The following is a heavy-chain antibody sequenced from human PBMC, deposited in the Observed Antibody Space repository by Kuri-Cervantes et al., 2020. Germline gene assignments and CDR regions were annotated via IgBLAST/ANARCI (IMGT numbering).Heavy chain of an antibody. J-gene: IGHJ4*02. CDR2: IYYSGST. D-gene: IGHD2/OR15-2a*01. CDR3: ARYYALWKACDD. V-gene: IGHV4-59*01. CDR1: GGSFSSYY. Sequence: SQTLSLTCAVYGGSFSSYYWSWIRQPPGKGLEWIGYIYYSGSTNYNPSLKSGVTISVDTSKKQFSLKLSSVTAADTAVYYCARYYALWKACDDWGQGTLVTVSS.